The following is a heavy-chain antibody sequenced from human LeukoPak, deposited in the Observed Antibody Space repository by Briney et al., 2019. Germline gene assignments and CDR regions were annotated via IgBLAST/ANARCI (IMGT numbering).Heavy chain of an antibody. J-gene: IGHJ5*02. CDR1: GYTFTSNY. V-gene: IGHV1-46*01. Sequence: ASVKVSCKASGYTFTSNYIHWVRQAPGQGLEWMGMIYPRDGSTSYAQKFQGRVSMTRNTSISTAYMELSSLKSEDTAVYYCARISSSGFYAWGQGTLVTVSS. CDR2: IYPRDGST. D-gene: IGHD3-22*01. CDR3: ARISSSGFYA.